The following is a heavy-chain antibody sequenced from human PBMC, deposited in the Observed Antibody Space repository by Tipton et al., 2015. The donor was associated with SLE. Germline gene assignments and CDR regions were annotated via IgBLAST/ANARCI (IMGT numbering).Heavy chain of an antibody. CDR2: IYHSGIT. J-gene: IGHJ3*02. CDR3: ARDLGEVVELLDFDI. V-gene: IGHV4-59*12. Sequence: LRLSCTVSGGSIRSYYWTWIWQPPGQRLEWIVYIYHSGITNYNPSLQSRVTISVDRSKNQFSLKLSSVTAADTAVYYCARDLGEVVELLDFDIWGQGTIVTVSS. D-gene: IGHD1-7*01. CDR1: GGSIRSYY.